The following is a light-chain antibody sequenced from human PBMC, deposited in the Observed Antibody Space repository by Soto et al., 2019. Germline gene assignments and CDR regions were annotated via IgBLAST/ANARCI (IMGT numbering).Light chain of an antibody. J-gene: IGKJ3*01. CDR1: QSISSW. CDR2: RAS. V-gene: IGKV1-5*03. Sequence: TQSPATLSASIGDRVTITCRASQSISSWLAWYQQKAGKAPKLLIYRASSLESGVPSRFSGSGSGTEFTLTISSLQPDDFATYYCQQYDTYSTFGPGTKVDIK. CDR3: QQYDTYST.